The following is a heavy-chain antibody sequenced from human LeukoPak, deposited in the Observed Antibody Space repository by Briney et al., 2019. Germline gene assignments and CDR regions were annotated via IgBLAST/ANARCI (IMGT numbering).Heavy chain of an antibody. D-gene: IGHD4-17*01. CDR2: TNSDGSST. CDR3: ARYYDYGDQDFDL. Sequence: PGGSLRLSCAVSGFIFSNYWMHWVRQAPGKGLVWVSRTNSDGSSTSHADSVKGRFTISRDNAKNTLYLQMNSLRAEDTAVYYCARYYDYGDQDFDLWGRGTLVTVSS. V-gene: IGHV3-74*01. CDR1: GFIFSNYW. J-gene: IGHJ2*01.